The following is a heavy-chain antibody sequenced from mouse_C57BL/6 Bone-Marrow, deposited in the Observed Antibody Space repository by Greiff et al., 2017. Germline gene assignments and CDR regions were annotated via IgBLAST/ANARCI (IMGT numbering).Heavy chain of an antibody. J-gene: IGHJ4*01. CDR1: GFTFSDYG. D-gene: IGHD4-1*01. V-gene: IGHV5-15*01. CDR3: ARRAGTNYAMDY. CDR2: ISNLAYSI. Sequence: EVMLVESGGGLVQPGGPLKLSCAASGFTFSDYGMAWVRQAPRKGPEWVAFISNLAYSIYYADTVTGRFTISRENAKNTLYLEMSSLRSEDTAMYYCARRAGTNYAMDYWGQGTSVTVSS.